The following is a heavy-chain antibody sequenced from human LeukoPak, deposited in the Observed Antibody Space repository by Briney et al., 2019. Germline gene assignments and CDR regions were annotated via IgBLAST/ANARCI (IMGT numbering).Heavy chain of an antibody. CDR2: IYSGGST. J-gene: IGHJ5*02. CDR1: GFTVSSNY. CDR3: ARCSDDYGSGTLGGFDP. Sequence: PGGSLRLSCAASGFTVSSNYMSWGREAPGKGLEWVSVIYSGGSTYYADSVKGRFTISRDKSKNTLYLQMNSLRAEDTAVYYCARCSDDYGSGTLGGFDPWGQGTLVTVSS. V-gene: IGHV3-53*01. D-gene: IGHD3-10*01.